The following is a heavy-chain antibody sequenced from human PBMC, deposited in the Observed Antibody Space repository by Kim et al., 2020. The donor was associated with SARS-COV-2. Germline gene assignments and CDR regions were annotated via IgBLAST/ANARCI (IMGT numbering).Heavy chain of an antibody. CDR2: GNT. CDR3: ARRPAGIDS. Sequence: GNTKDRPSLKSRATLSVDTSKSQFYLKLRSVTAADTAVYYCARRPAGIDSWGQGTPVTVSS. V-gene: IGHV4-34*04. J-gene: IGHJ4*02. D-gene: IGHD2-21*01.